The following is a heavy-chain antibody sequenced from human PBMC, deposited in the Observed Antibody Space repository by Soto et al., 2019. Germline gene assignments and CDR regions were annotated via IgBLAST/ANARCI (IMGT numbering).Heavy chain of an antibody. CDR2: ISNSFSDGNT. CDR1: GFTFSNYA. J-gene: IGHJ4*02. CDR3: AKVFSPEGGNYFDY. Sequence: GGSLRLSCAASGFTFSNYAMNWVRQAPGKGLEWVSAISNSFSDGNTHYADSVKGRFTISRDNDKNTVFLEMNSLRAEDTAVYYCAKVFSPEGGNYFDYWGQGTLVTVSS. V-gene: IGHV3-23*01.